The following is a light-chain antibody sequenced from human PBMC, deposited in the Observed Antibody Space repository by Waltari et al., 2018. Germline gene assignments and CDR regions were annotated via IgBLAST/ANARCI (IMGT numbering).Light chain of an antibody. V-gene: IGLV1-51*01. CDR2: DNN. CDR1: NSNIGNNY. J-gene: IGLJ3*02. CDR3: GTWDSTLSAPV. Sequence: QSVLTQPPSVSAAPGQKVTISCSGSNSNIGNNYVSWYQQLPGTVPKLLIYDNNKRPSGVPDRFSGSKSGTSATLGITGLQAGDEANYYCGTWDSTLSAPVFGGGTRLTVL.